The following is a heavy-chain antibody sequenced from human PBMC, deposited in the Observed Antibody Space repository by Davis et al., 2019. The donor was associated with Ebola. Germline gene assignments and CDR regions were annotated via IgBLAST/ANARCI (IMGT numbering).Heavy chain of an antibody. D-gene: IGHD2-2*01. Sequence: AASVKVSCKASGYTFTSYAMHWVRQAPGQRLEWMGWINAGNGNTKYSQKFQGRVTITRDTSASTAYMELSSLRSEDTAVYYCARDRGSSSSSLYYYYGMDVWGQGTTVTVSS. CDR1: GYTFTSYA. CDR3: ARDRGSSSSSLYYYYGMDV. CDR2: INAGNGNT. V-gene: IGHV1-3*01. J-gene: IGHJ6*02.